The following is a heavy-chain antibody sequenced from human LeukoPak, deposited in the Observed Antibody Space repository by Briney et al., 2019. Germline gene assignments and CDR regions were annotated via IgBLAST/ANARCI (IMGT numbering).Heavy chain of an antibody. V-gene: IGHV4-61*10. CDR1: GGSFSSGDNY. CDR2: IYYSGGT. Sequence: PSETLSLTCAVYGGSFSSGDNYWSWIRQPAGKGLEWLGYIYYSGGTNYNPSLKSRVTISVDTSKIHFSLKLSSVTAADTAAYYCARHRGGFDLWGQGTMVTVSS. D-gene: IGHD2-15*01. CDR3: ARHRGGFDL. J-gene: IGHJ3*01.